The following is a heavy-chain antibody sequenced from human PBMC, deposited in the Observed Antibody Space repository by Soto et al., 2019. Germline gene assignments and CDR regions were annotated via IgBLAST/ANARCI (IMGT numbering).Heavy chain of an antibody. CDR3: PKGATSTFDS. CDR2: VYPSDSDV. J-gene: IGHJ4*02. D-gene: IGHD3-16*01. CDR1: GYRFTSSW. Sequence: GESLKISCHGSGYRFTSSWIGWVRQMPGKGLEWLGNVYPSDSDVRYSPSFEGRVTISADNSINTAYLHLLNLKASDTAIYYCPKGATSTFDSCGQGTRVTVSS. V-gene: IGHV5-51*01.